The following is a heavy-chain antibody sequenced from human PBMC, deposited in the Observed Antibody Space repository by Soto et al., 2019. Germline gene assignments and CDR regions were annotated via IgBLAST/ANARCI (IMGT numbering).Heavy chain of an antibody. V-gene: IGHV4-34*01. CDR1: GGCFRGYY. J-gene: IGHJ1*01. Sequence: SWTLALTCAACGGCFRGYYLSWICQPPGKGLEWIGEINHSGSTNYNPSLKSRVSISVDPSKNQFSLKLNSVTAADTAVFYCAGLFPYVSIGYHLTYLGQGTLVTVSS. D-gene: IGHD3-22*01. CDR3: AGLFPYVSIGYHLTY. CDR2: INHSGST.